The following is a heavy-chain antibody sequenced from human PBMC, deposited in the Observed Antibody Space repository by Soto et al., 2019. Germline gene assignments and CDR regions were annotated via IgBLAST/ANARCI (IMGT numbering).Heavy chain of an antibody. CDR1: GGTFSSYA. J-gene: IGHJ6*02. CDR2: IIPIFGTA. Sequence: QVQLVQSGAEVKKPGSSVKVSCKASGGTFSSYAISWVRQAPGQGLEWMGGIIPIFGTANYAQKFQGRVTITADESTSTAYMELSSLXSEXXXVYYXXRXXXTNXXYGMDVWGQGTTVTVSS. CDR3: XRXXXTNXXYGMDV. V-gene: IGHV1-69*12.